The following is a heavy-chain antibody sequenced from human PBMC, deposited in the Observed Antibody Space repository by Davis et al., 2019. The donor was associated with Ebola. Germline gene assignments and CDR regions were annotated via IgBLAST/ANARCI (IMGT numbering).Heavy chain of an antibody. J-gene: IGHJ3*02. V-gene: IGHV3-30*02. Sequence: GESLKIPCTASGFTFSSYGMHWVRQAPGKGLEWVAFILDDGRYQYYSDSVKGRFTISRDTSKNTLYLQMNSLRAEETAVYYCARDMVRGDVHTFDIWGQGTMVTVSS. D-gene: IGHD3-10*01. CDR1: GFTFSSYG. CDR3: ARDMVRGDVHTFDI. CDR2: ILDDGRYQ.